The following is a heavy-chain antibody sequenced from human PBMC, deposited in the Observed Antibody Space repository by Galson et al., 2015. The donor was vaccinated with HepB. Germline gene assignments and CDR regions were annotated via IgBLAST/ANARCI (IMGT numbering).Heavy chain of an antibody. D-gene: IGHD2-2*01. CDR1: GFTFSDYG. V-gene: IGHV3-33*08. CDR2: IWHDGSNK. CDR3: ARESQHQCPDY. Sequence: SLRLSCAASGFTFSDYGMHWVRQSPGMGLEWVAIIWHDGSNKYYGDSVEGRFTISRDNSKKTLSLQMDSLRAEDTAVYYCARESQHQCPDYWGQGTLVTVSS. J-gene: IGHJ4*02.